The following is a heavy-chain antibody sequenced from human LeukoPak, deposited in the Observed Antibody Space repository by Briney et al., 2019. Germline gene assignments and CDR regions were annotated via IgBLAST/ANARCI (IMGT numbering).Heavy chain of an antibody. J-gene: IGHJ3*02. CDR1: GGSFSSYY. D-gene: IGHD2-21*01. CDR3: ARIALWAGYDAFDI. CDR2: IYYSGST. V-gene: IGHV4-59*01. Sequence: SETLSLTCAVYGGSFSSYYWSWIRQPPGKGLEWIGYIYYSGSTNYNPSLKSRVTISVDTSKNQFSLKLSSVTAADTAVYYCARIALWAGYDAFDIWGQGTMVTVSS.